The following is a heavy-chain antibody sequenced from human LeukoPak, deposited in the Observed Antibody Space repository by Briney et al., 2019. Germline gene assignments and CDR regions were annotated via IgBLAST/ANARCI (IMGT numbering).Heavy chain of an antibody. CDR2: IFYSGST. J-gene: IGHJ4*02. D-gene: IGHD3-3*01. V-gene: IGHV4-59*02. Sequence: SETLSLTCTVSGGSVSSYYWSWLRQPPGKGLDWIGCIFYSGSTNYNPSLKSRVTISVDTSKNQFSVKLSSVTAADTAVYYCARGYYDFWSGFDYWGQGTLVTVSS. CDR1: GGSVSSYY. CDR3: ARGYYDFWSGFDY.